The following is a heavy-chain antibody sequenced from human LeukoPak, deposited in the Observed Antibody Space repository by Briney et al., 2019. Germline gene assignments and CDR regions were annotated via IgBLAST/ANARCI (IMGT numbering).Heavy chain of an antibody. CDR1: GFTFNNYW. V-gene: IGHV3-7*01. Sequence: GGSLRLSCAAFGFTFNNYWMSWVRQAPGKGLEWVANINQDGSGKHYVDSVKGRFTISRDNAKNTLYLQMNSLRAEDTAVYYCARDEVYCSSTSCSSYWGQGTLVTVSS. J-gene: IGHJ4*02. D-gene: IGHD2-2*01. CDR2: INQDGSGK. CDR3: ARDEVYCSSTSCSSY.